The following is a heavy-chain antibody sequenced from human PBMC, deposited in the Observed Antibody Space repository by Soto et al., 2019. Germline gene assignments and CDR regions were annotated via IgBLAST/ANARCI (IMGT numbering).Heavy chain of an antibody. D-gene: IGHD3-10*01. CDR1: GGTFSSYA. V-gene: IGHV1-69*13. J-gene: IGHJ3*02. CDR2: IIPIFGTA. CDR3: ARGNYDGRAFDI. Sequence: SVKVSCKASGGTFSSYAISWVRQAPGQGLEWMGGIIPIFGTANYAQKFQGRVTITADESTSTAYMELSSLRSEDTAVYYCARGNYDGRAFDIWGQGTMVTVSS.